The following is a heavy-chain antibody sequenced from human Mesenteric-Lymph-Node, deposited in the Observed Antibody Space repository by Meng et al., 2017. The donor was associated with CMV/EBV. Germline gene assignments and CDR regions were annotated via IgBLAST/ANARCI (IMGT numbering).Heavy chain of an antibody. Sequence: GGSLRPSWAVSGFTLSRYWMGWVRQVPGKGLEWVANIKQDGSEKYYVDSVKGRFTIARDNAKNSLFLQMNSLRAEDTAVYYCAKDRYSSSWLNWFDPWGQGTLVTVSS. CDR1: GFTLSRYW. V-gene: IGHV3-7*01. CDR2: IKQDGSEK. CDR3: AKDRYSSSWLNWFDP. J-gene: IGHJ5*02. D-gene: IGHD6-13*01.